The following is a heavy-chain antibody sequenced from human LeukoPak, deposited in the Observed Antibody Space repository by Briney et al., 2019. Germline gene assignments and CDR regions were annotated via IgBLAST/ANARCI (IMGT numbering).Heavy chain of an antibody. J-gene: IGHJ4*02. D-gene: IGHD6-13*01. CDR3: ARSRRPPSKRYTIHAAGTDY. V-gene: IGHV1-8*03. Sequence: ASVKVSCKASGYTFTSYDINWVRQATGQGLEWMGWMNPNSGNTGYAQKFQGRVTITRNTSISTAYMELSSLRSEDTAVYYCARSRRPPSKRYTIHAAGTDYWGQGTLVTVSS. CDR2: MNPNSGNT. CDR1: GYTFTSYD.